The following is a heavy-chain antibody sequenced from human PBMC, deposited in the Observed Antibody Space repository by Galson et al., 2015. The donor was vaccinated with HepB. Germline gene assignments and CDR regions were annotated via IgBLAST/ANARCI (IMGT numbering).Heavy chain of an antibody. CDR1: GYTFSNFW. V-gene: IGHV5-51*03. J-gene: IGHJ3*01. CDR2: IYPSDSDI. Sequence: QSGAEVKKPGEFLRISCETSGYTFSNFWIGWVRQMPGKGLEWMGVIYPSDSDIKYSPSFRGQVTISVDRSTNTAYLQWSSLKVSDTAMYYCARWLQYGNDFFDVWGQGTMVIVSS. D-gene: IGHD5-24*01. CDR3: ARWLQYGNDFFDV.